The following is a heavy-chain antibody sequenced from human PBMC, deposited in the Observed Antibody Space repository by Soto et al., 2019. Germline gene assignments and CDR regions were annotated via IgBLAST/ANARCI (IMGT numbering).Heavy chain of an antibody. J-gene: IGHJ4*02. D-gene: IGHD5-12*01. V-gene: IGHV3-73*01. Sequence: EVQVVVSGGGLVQPGGSLKLSCAASGVTFSGSAIHWVRQASGKGLEWVGRIRSKANSYATAYGASVKGRFTMSRDDSKNTAYLQMNSPKTEDTAVYYCSTRGDGYNADFDYWGQGTLVTVSS. CDR3: STRGDGYNADFDY. CDR2: IRSKANSYAT. CDR1: GVTFSGSA.